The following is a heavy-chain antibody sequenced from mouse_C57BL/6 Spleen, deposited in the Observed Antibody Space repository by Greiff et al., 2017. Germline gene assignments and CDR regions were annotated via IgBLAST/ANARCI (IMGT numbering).Heavy chain of an antibody. CDR2: IYPSDSET. D-gene: IGHD4-1*02. CDR1: GYTFTSYW. CDR3: ARTTGWYFDV. Sequence: LQQPGAELVRPGSSVKLSCKASGYTFTSYWMDWVKQRPGQGLEWIGNIYPSDSETHYNQKFKDKATLTVDKSSSTAYMQLSSLTSEDSAVYYCARTTGWYFDVWGTGTTVTVSS. V-gene: IGHV1-61*01. J-gene: IGHJ1*03.